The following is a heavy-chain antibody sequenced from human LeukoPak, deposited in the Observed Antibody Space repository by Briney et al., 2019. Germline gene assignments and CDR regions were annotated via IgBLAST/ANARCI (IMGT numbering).Heavy chain of an antibody. V-gene: IGHV3-15*01. J-gene: IGHJ4*02. Sequence: GGSLTLSCAASGSTCSKAWMRWVRQAPGKGLEWVGRIKSKTDGGTTDYAAPVKGRFTISREDSQNTLYLQMNSLKTEDTAVYYCSYFYDSSGYPQFDYWGQGTLVTVSS. D-gene: IGHD3-22*01. CDR3: SYFYDSSGYPQFDY. CDR1: GSTCSKAW. CDR2: IKSKTDGGTT.